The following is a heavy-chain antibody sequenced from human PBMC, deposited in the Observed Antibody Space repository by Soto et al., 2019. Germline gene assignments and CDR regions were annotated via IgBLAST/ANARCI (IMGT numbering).Heavy chain of an antibody. CDR1: GYDFRSYW. V-gene: IGHV5-51*01. CDR3: ARLLDYTSGNYYTGPESYGMDG. CDR2: IYPGDSDT. D-gene: IGHD3-10*01. Sequence: VGSLKISCNGSGYDFRSYWIGWVRQMPWKSLERMGIIYPGDSDTRYIPSFQGQVTISANRSINTAYLQWGRLKAPDTAMYYCARLLDYTSGNYYTGPESYGMDGWGQGTTVTVSS. J-gene: IGHJ6*02.